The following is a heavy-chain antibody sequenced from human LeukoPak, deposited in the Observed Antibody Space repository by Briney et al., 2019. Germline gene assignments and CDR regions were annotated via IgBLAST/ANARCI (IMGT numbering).Heavy chain of an antibody. CDR3: ARATCGGDCYLIGRFDP. D-gene: IGHD2-21*02. V-gene: IGHV1-3*01. CDR1: GYTFTSYA. J-gene: IGHJ5*02. CDR2: ISAGNGNT. Sequence: ASVKVSCKASGYTFTSYAIHWVRQAPGQRLEWMGWISAGNGNTKYSQNFQGRVTFISNTSATTAFMELSSLRSEDAAVYYCARATCGGDCYLIGRFDPWGQGTLVTVSS.